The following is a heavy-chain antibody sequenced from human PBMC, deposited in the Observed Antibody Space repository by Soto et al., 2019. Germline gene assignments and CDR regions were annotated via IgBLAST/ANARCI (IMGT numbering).Heavy chain of an antibody. D-gene: IGHD3-22*01. CDR3: TTASGYYWAHFGY. CDR2: IKSKTDGGTT. Sequence: LSCAASGFTFSNAWMSWVRQAPGKGLEWVGRIKSKTDGGTTDYAAPVKGRFTISRDDSKNTLYLQMNSLKTEDTAVYYCTTASGYYWAHFGYWGQGTLVTVSS. CDR1: GFTFSNAW. J-gene: IGHJ4*02. V-gene: IGHV3-15*01.